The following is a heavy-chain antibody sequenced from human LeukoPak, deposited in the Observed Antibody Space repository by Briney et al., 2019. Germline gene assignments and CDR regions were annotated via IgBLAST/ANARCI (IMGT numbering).Heavy chain of an antibody. V-gene: IGHV5-51*01. CDR3: ARSEMSTFFDF. CDR2: IYPGDSDT. CDR1: GYRFIGYW. J-gene: IGHJ5*01. D-gene: IGHD5-24*01. Sequence: GASLKISCQGSGYRFIGYWIGWVRQVPGKGLEWLGIIYPGDSDTKYRPSLQGQVTISVDKSINTAYLQWSGLKASDTAIYYCARSEMSTFFDFWGQGTLVTVSS.